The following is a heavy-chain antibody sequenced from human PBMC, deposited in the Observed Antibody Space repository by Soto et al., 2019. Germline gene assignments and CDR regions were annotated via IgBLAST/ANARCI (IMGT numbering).Heavy chain of an antibody. CDR3: ARADYYDSSGYYYDC. V-gene: IGHV1-46*01. CDR1: GYIFTNHY. Sequence: ASVKVSCKASGYIFTNHYIHWVRQAPGQGLEWMGIINPSGGSTNYLQKFQGRITMTRDTSTSTVYMELSSLRSEDTAVYFCARADYYDSSGYYYDCWGQGSLVTVSS. D-gene: IGHD3-22*01. J-gene: IGHJ4*02. CDR2: INPSGGST.